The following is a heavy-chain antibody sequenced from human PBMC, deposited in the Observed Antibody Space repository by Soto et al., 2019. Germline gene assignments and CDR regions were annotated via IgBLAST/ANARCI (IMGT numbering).Heavy chain of an antibody. V-gene: IGHV3-23*01. D-gene: IGHD1-1*01. CDR1: GFTFSTYA. CDR2: ISGSGGSI. J-gene: IGHJ4*01. CDR3: VKGYSNVDF. Sequence: EVQLLGSGGGLVQPGGSLRLSCAASGFTFSTYAMNWVRQAPGNGLEWVSAISGSGGSIHYADSVKGRFTISRDNSKNSLYLQINSLRDADTAVYPCVKGYSNVDFWGQGTTVTVSS.